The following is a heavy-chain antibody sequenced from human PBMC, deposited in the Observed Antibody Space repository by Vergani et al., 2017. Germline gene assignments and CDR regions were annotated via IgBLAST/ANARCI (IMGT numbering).Heavy chain of an antibody. CDR1: GYFIYSGHY. Sequence: QVQLRESGPGLVKSSETLSLTCGVSGYFIYSGHYWGWIRQPPGKGLEWIGSIHHSGTTYYNPSLRSRVTISVDTPKNEFSLKVNSVTAADTAVYYCARGYFXSGCSALYDYVWGSYRSWNWFDPWGQGTLVTVSS. D-gene: IGHD3-16*02. CDR2: IHHSGTT. V-gene: IGHV4-38-2*01. J-gene: IGHJ5*02. CDR3: ARGYFXSGCSALYDYVWGSYRSWNWFDP.